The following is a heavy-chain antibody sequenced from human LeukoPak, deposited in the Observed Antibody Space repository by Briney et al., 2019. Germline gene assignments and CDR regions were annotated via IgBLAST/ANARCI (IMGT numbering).Heavy chain of an antibody. CDR2: INQSGST. V-gene: IGHV4-34*01. Sequence: SSETLSLTCAVYGGSFSGYYWSWIRQPPGKGLEWIGEINQSGSTNYNPSLKSRVTISVDTSKNQFSLKLSSVTAADTAVYYCASLGIAVAGTGYYFDYWGQGTLVTVSS. CDR3: ASLGIAVAGTGYYFDY. D-gene: IGHD6-19*01. J-gene: IGHJ4*02. CDR1: GGSFSGYY.